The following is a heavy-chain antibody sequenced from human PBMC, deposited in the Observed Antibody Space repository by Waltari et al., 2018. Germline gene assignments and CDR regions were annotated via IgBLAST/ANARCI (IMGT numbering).Heavy chain of an antibody. D-gene: IGHD2-2*01. J-gene: IGHJ6*02. Sequence: EVQLVESGGGLVQPGRSLRLSCAASGFTFDDYAMHWVRQAPGKGLEGVSGISWNSGSIGYADSVKGRFTISRDNAKNSLYLQMNSLRAEDTALYYCAKQKYQLLPGGYYYYGMDVWGQGTTVTVSS. CDR1: GFTFDDYA. CDR2: ISWNSGSI. CDR3: AKQKYQLLPGGYYYYGMDV. V-gene: IGHV3-9*01.